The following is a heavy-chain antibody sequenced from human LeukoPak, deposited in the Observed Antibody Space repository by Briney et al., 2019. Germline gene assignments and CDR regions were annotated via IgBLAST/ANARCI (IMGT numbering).Heavy chain of an antibody. CDR2: ISSSSYI. J-gene: IGHJ3*02. CDR1: GFTFSSYS. D-gene: IGHD3-22*01. CDR3: ARDSTPYYYDSSGDAFDI. V-gene: IGHV3-21*01. Sequence: PGGSLRLSCAASGFTFSSYSMNWVRQAPWKGLEWVSSISSSSYIYYADSVKGRFTISRDNAKNSLYLQMNSLRAEDTAVYYCARDSTPYYYDSSGDAFDIWGQGTMVTVSS.